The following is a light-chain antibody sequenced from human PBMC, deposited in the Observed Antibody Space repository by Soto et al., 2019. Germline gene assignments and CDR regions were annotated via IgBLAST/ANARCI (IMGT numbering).Light chain of an antibody. V-gene: IGLV1-40*01. CDR3: QSYDSSLNGYV. J-gene: IGLJ1*01. CDR2: ADK. CDR1: SSNIGGAYD. Sequence: QSVLTQPPSVAGSPGQSVTISWAWISSNIGGAYDVHWYQQLPGTAPKLLIYADKYRPSGVPDRFSGSKSGTSASLAITGLQAEDEADYYCQSYDSSLNGYVFGTGTKVTVL.